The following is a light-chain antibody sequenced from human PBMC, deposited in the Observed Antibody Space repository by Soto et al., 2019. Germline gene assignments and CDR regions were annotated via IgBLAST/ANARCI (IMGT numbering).Light chain of an antibody. V-gene: IGLV2-14*01. CDR1: SSDVGTYNY. CDR2: EVS. Sequence: QSALTQPASVSGSPGQSITISCTGTSSDVGTYNYVSWYQQYPGKAPKLMLYEVSYRPSGVSDRLSGSKSGNTASLTISGLQAEDEADYYRSSFTDGNNLVFGTGTKLTVL. CDR3: SSFTDGNNLV. J-gene: IGLJ1*01.